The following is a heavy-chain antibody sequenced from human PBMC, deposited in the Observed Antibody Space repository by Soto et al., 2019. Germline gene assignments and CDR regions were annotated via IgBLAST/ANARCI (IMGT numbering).Heavy chain of an antibody. D-gene: IGHD3-10*01. J-gene: IGHJ5*02. Sequence: SETLSLTCTVSGGSISSSSYYWGWIRQPPGKGLEWIGSIYYSGSTYYNPSLKSRVTISVDTSKNQFSLKLSSVTAADTAVYYCARHGGFGELWVWFDPWGQGTLVTVSS. CDR2: IYYSGST. CDR3: ARHGGFGELWVWFDP. V-gene: IGHV4-39*01. CDR1: GGSISSSSYY.